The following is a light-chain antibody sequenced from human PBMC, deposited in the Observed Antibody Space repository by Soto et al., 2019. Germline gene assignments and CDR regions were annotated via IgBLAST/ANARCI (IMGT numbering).Light chain of an antibody. Sequence: VLTQSPGTLSLSPGERATLSCRASQSVSSSYLAWYQQKPGQAPRLLIYGASSRGTGIPDSFSGSGSGTDFTLTISRQEPEDFAVYYCQQYGSSPPNFGQGTRLEIK. CDR3: QQYGSSPPN. CDR2: GAS. J-gene: IGKJ5*01. CDR1: QSVSSSY. V-gene: IGKV3-20*01.